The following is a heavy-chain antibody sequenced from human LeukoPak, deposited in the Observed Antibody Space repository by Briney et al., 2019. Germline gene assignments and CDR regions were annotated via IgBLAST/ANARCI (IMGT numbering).Heavy chain of an antibody. CDR2: IWYDGSNK. V-gene: IGHV3-30*02. CDR1: GFTFSSYG. D-gene: IGHD3-10*01. CDR3: AKERYYYGSGVLDH. J-gene: IGHJ5*02. Sequence: GGSLRPSCAASGFTFSSYGMHWVRQAPGKGLEWVAFIWYDGSNKFYADSVKGRFTISRDNSKNTLYLQMNSLRSEDTAVYYCAKERYYYGSGVLDHWGQGTLVTVSS.